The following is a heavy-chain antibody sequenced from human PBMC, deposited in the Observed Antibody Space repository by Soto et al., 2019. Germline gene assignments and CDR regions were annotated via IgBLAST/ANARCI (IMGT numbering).Heavy chain of an antibody. CDR3: ARGRVRITFGGVIVIHSYFDY. V-gene: IGHV1-8*01. D-gene: IGHD3-16*02. J-gene: IGHJ4*02. Sequence: GASVKVSCKASGYTFTIYDINWVRQATGQGLEWMGWMNPNSGNTGYAQKFQGRVTMTRNTSISTAYMELSSLRSEDTAVYYCARGRVRITFGGVIVIHSYFDYWGQGTLVTVSS. CDR1: GYTFTIYD. CDR2: MNPNSGNT.